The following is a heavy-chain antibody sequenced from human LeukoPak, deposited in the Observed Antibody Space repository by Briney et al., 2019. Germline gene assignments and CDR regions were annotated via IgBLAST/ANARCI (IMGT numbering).Heavy chain of an antibody. CDR1: GGTFSSYA. Sequence: GASVKVSCKASGGTFSSYAISWVRQAPGQGLEWMGRIIPILGIANYAQKFQGRVTITADTSTSTAYMELSSLRSEDTAVYYCARDKGCSGGNRYSRGAFDIWGQGTMVTVSS. CDR3: ARDKGCSGGNRYSRGAFDI. CDR2: IIPILGIA. V-gene: IGHV1-69*04. J-gene: IGHJ3*02. D-gene: IGHD2-15*01.